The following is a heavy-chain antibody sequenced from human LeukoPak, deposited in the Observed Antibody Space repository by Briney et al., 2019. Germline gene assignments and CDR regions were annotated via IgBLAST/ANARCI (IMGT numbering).Heavy chain of an antibody. CDR1: GGPISSGSYY. CDR2: IYTSGST. V-gene: IGHV4-61*02. CDR3: ARDRGKYGSSWPDAFDI. Sequence: PSETLSLTCTVSGGPISSGSYYWSWIRQPAGKGLEWIGRIYTSGSTNYNPSLKSRVTISVDTSKNQFSLKLSSVTAADTAVYYCARDRGKYGSSWPDAFDIWGQGTMVTVSS. D-gene: IGHD6-13*01. J-gene: IGHJ3*02.